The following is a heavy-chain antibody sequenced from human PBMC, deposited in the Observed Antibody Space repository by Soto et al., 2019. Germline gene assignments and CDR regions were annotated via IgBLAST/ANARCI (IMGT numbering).Heavy chain of an antibody. Sequence: QVQLVQSGGEVKKPGASVKVSCKASGYTFTSYGISWVRQAPGQGLEWMGWISCYNGKTNYAQKVQDRVTITTDTTTSTVYMELRSLRFDDTAVYYWAREGDVTSYYSGMDVWGQGTTVTVSS. CDR1: GYTFTSYG. V-gene: IGHV1-18*01. D-gene: IGHD2-21*02. CDR3: AREGDVTSYYSGMDV. CDR2: ISCYNGKT. J-gene: IGHJ6*02.